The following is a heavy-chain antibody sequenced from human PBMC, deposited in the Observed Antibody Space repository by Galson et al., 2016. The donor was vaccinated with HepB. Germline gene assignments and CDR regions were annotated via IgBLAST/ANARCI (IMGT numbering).Heavy chain of an antibody. CDR1: GGSISSGGYY. CDR3: ARDLDGSTGWADAYDI. D-gene: IGHD1-14*01. Sequence: TLSLTCTVSGGSISSGGYYWSWIRQHPGKGLEWIGYIYYTGTTYYSPSLKSRVTISIDTSKDQFSLKLKSVTAADTAVYYCARDLDGSTGWADAYDIRGQGTLVTVSS. V-gene: IGHV4-31*03. CDR2: IYYTGTT. J-gene: IGHJ3*02.